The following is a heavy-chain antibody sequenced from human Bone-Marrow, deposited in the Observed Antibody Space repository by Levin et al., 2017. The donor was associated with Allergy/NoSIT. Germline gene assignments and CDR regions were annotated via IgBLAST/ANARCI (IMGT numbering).Heavy chain of an antibody. Sequence: GGSLRLSCAASGFTFSNSWMGWVRQAPGKGLEWVANIKQDGSSKYYVDSVKGRFTVSRDNAKNSLYLQMNSLRAEDTAVYYCARHGSWNFDYWGQGTLVTVSS. J-gene: IGHJ4*02. CDR1: GFTFSNSW. CDR3: ARHGSWNFDY. D-gene: IGHD6-13*01. CDR2: IKQDGSSK. V-gene: IGHV3-7*01.